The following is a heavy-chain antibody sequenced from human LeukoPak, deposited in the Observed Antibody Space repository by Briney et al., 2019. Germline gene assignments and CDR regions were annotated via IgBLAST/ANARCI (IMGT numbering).Heavy chain of an antibody. J-gene: IGHJ4*02. CDR1: GYTFTRYA. Sequence: ASVKVSCKASGYTFTRYAMNWVRQAPGQGLEWMGWINTNTGKPTYAQGFTGRFVFSLDTSVTTAYLQISSLKAEDTAVYYCARDVPSDVYDSTETTANCWGQGTLVTVSS. V-gene: IGHV7-4-1*02. CDR3: ARDVPSDVYDSTETTANC. D-gene: IGHD3-22*01. CDR2: INTNTGKP.